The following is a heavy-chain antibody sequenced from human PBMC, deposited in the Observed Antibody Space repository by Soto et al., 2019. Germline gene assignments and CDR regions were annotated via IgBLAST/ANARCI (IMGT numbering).Heavy chain of an antibody. CDR1: GGSISSGYYY. CDR3: ARGEKWLVPCDS. D-gene: IGHD6-19*01. CDR2: IYYSGST. V-gene: IGHV4-30-4*01. J-gene: IGHJ5*01. Sequence: SETLSLTCTVSGGSISSGYYYWSWIRQPPGKGLEWIGYIYYSGSTYYNPSLKSRVTISVDTSKNQFSLKLSSVTAADTAVYYCARGEKWLVPCDSWGQGTRVTVSS.